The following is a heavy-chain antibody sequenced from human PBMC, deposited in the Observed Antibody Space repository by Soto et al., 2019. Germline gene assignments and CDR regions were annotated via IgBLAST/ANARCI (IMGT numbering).Heavy chain of an antibody. CDR1: GGSFSGYY. CDR2: INHSGST. Sequence: SETLSLTCAVYGGSFSGYYWSWIRQPPGKGLEWIGEINHSGSTNYNPSLKSRVTISVDTSKNQFSLKLSSVTAADTAVYYCARVPRYYYYYYMDVWGKGTTVTVS. V-gene: IGHV4-34*01. CDR3: ARVPRYYYYYYMDV. J-gene: IGHJ6*03.